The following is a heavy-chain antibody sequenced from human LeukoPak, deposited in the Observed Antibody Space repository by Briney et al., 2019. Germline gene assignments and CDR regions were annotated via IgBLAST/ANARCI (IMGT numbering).Heavy chain of an antibody. CDR3: AKEGRYCSGGSCYTDY. CDR2: ISYDGSNK. Sequence: GGSLRLSCAASGFTFSSYGMHWVRQAPGKGLEWVAVISYDGSNKYYADSVKGRFTISRDNSKNTLYLQMNSLRAEDTAVYYCAKEGRYCSGGSCYTDYWGQGTLVTVSS. CDR1: GFTFSSYG. V-gene: IGHV3-30*18. D-gene: IGHD2-15*01. J-gene: IGHJ4*02.